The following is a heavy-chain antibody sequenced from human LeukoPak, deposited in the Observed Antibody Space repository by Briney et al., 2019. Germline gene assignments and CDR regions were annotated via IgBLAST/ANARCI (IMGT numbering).Heavy chain of an antibody. J-gene: IGHJ4*02. Sequence: GGSLRLSCAASGFSFSSYGMHWVRQAPGKGLEWVAVISYDGSNKYYADSVKGRFTISRDNPKNTLSPQMKSLRPEDTAMYYCARGDYAGYSDFDSWGQGTLVTVSS. CDR2: ISYDGSNK. D-gene: IGHD4-23*01. V-gene: IGHV3-30*19. CDR1: GFSFSSYG. CDR3: ARGDYAGYSDFDS.